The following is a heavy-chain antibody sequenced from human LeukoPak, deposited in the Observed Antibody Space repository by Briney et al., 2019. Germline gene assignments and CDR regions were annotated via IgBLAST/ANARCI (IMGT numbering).Heavy chain of an antibody. CDR2: ISSGSSYI. Sequence: GGSLRLSCAASGFTFSRYSMNWVRQAPGKGLEWVSSISSGSSYIYYADSVKGRFTISRDNAKNSLYLQMNSLRAEDTAVYYCARDDREYYDSSGYSLPPYYYYYYMDVWGKGTTVTISS. J-gene: IGHJ6*03. D-gene: IGHD3-22*01. V-gene: IGHV3-21*01. CDR3: ARDDREYYDSSGYSLPPYYYYYYMDV. CDR1: GFTFSRYS.